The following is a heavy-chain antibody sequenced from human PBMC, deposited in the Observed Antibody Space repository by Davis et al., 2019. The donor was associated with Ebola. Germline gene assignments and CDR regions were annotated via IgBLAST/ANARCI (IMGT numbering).Heavy chain of an antibody. Sequence: PSETLSLTCAASGFSFRVYWMSWVRQAPGKGLEWVATVNQDGSQTYYVPSVKGRFTMSRDDAKNSLYLQMNNLRVDDTAVYYCASNAWAGFDPWGQGTLVTV. CDR1: GFSFRVYW. J-gene: IGHJ5*02. V-gene: IGHV3-7*03. CDR2: VNQDGSQT. D-gene: IGHD1-26*01. CDR3: ASNAWAGFDP.